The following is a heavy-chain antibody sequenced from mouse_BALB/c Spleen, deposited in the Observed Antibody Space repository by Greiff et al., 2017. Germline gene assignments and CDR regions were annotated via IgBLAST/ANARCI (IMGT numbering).Heavy chain of an antibody. CDR3: ARYPYYFDY. CDR1: GFAFSSYD. J-gene: IGHJ2*01. CDR2: ISSGGGST. V-gene: IGHV5-12-1*01. Sequence: EVKVEESGGGLVKPGGSLKLSCAASGFAFSSYDMSWVRQTPEKRLEWVAYISSGGGSTYYPDTVKGRFTISRDNAKNTLYLQMSSLKSEDTAMYYCARYPYYFDYWGQGTTLTVSS. D-gene: IGHD5-1*01.